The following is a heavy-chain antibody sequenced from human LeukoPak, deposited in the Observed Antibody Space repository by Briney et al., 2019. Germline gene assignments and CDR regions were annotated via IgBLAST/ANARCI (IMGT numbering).Heavy chain of an antibody. J-gene: IGHJ3*02. CDR2: IYYSGST. V-gene: IGHV4-59*01. CDR1: GGSFSGYY. D-gene: IGHD6-13*01. Sequence: SETLSLTCAVYGGSFSGYYWSWIRQPPGKGLEWIGYIYYSGSTNYNPSLKSRVTISVDTSKNQFSLKLSSVTAVDTAVYYCVRGSRSWFDTFDIWGQGTMVTVSS. CDR3: VRGSRSWFDTFDI.